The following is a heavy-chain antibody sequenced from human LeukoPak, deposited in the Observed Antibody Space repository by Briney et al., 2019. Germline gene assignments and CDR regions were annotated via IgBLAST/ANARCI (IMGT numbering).Heavy chain of an antibody. J-gene: IGHJ6*02. CDR3: ARERWDIAVAGTGYYYYYGMDV. CDR1: GFILSNFA. Sequence: PGGSLRLSCAASGFILSNFAMHWVRQAPGKGLEWVAVISYDGNNKYYADSVKGRFTISRDNAKNSLYLQMNSLRAEDTAVYYCARERWDIAVAGTGYYYYYGMDVWGQGTTVTVSS. D-gene: IGHD6-19*01. V-gene: IGHV3-30*04. CDR2: ISYDGNNK.